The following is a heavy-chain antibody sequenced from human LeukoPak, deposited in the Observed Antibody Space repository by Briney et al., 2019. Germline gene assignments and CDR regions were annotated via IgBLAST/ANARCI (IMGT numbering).Heavy chain of an antibody. D-gene: IGHD3-22*01. J-gene: IGHJ4*02. Sequence: PGGSLRLSCAASGFTFSSYSMNWVRQAPGKGLEWVSYISSSSSTIYYADSVTGRFTISRDNAKNSLYLQMNSLRAEDTAVYYCARDDVYDSSGLYYFDYWGQGTLVTVSS. V-gene: IGHV3-48*04. CDR1: GFTFSSYS. CDR3: ARDDVYDSSGLYYFDY. CDR2: ISSSSSTI.